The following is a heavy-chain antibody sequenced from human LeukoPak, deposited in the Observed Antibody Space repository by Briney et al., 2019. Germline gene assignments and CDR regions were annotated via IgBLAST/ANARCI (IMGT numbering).Heavy chain of an antibody. J-gene: IGHJ4*02. Sequence: PGGSLRLSCAASGFTFSSYSMNWVRQAPGKGLEWVANINQDGGEKYYVDSVKGRFTISRDNARNSLYLQIHSLRAEDTAVYYCARDRLRFDYYDSSGYYLIFDYWGQGILVSVSS. CDR3: ARDRLRFDYYDSSGYYLIFDY. CDR1: GFTFSSYS. V-gene: IGHV3-7*01. D-gene: IGHD3-22*01. CDR2: INQDGGEK.